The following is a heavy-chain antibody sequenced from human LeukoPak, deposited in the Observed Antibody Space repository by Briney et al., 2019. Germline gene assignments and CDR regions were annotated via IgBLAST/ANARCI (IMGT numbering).Heavy chain of an antibody. J-gene: IGHJ6*02. CDR3: AKDFFNPLYYDFWSGYYGKDYYYYGMDV. D-gene: IGHD3-3*01. CDR1: GFTFSSYG. Sequence: GGSLRLSCAASGFTFSSYGMPWVRQAPGKGLEWVTVISYDGSNKYYADSVKGRFTISRDNSKNTLYLQMNSLRAEDTAVYYCAKDFFNPLYYDFWSGYYGKDYYYYGMDVWGQGTTVTVSS. CDR2: ISYDGSNK. V-gene: IGHV3-30*18.